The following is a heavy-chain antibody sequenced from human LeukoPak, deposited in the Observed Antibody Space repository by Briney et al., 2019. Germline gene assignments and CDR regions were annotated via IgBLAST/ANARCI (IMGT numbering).Heavy chain of an antibody. CDR3: ARDRAHYGSGSYLDY. V-gene: IGHV4-31*03. J-gene: IGHJ4*02. CDR2: IYYSGST. CDR1: GGSISSGGYY. Sequence: SETLSLTCTVSGGSISSGGYYWSWIRQHPGKGLEWIGYIYYSGSTYYNPSLKSRVTISVDTSKNQFSLKLSSVTAADTAVYYCARDRAHYGSGSYLDYWGQGTLVTVSS. D-gene: IGHD3-10*01.